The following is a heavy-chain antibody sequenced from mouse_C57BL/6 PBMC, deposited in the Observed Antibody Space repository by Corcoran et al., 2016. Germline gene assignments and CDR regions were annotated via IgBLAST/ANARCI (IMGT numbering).Heavy chain of an antibody. CDR2: INTYSGVP. Sequence: QIQLVQSGPELKKPGETVKISCKASGYTFTTYGMSWVKQAPGKGLKWMGWINTYSGVPTYADDFKGRFAFSLETSASTAYLQINNLKNEDTATDCCARSDYDWVWGTGTTVTVSA. V-gene: IGHV9-3*01. J-gene: IGHJ1*03. CDR1: GYTFTTYG. D-gene: IGHD2-4*01. CDR3: ARSDYDWV.